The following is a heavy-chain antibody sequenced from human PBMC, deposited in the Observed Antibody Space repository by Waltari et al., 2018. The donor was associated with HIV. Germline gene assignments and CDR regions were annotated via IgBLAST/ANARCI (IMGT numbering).Heavy chain of an antibody. J-gene: IGHJ2*01. Sequence: VHLLQSGAALKTTGASVKPSCKAPGYTFPNFGLHWVRQAPGQGLEGRGWFNSYNGDTKYAQKFQDRVTMTTDTSTSTAYMELRSLRSDDTAVYYCARFFPTATTTGWYLDLWGPGTLVTMSS. CDR3: ARFFPTATTTGWYLDL. CDR1: GYTFPNFG. CDR2: FNSYNGDT. V-gene: IGHV1-18*01. D-gene: IGHD4-17*01.